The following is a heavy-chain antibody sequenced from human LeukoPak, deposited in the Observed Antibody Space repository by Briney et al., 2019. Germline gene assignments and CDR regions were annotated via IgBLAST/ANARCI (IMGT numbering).Heavy chain of an antibody. CDR1: GFTLSSYE. CDR3: AREDSSGKTLDY. Sequence: GGSLRLSCAASGFTLSSYEMNWVRQAPGKGLEWVSYISSSGSTIYYADSVKGRFTISRDNAKNSLDLQMNSLRAEDTAVYYCAREDSSGKTLDYWGQGTLVTVSS. V-gene: IGHV3-48*03. CDR2: ISSSGSTI. J-gene: IGHJ4*02. D-gene: IGHD6-19*01.